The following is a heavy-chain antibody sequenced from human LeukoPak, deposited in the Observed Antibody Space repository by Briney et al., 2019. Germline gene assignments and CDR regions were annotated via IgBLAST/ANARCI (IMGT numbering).Heavy chain of an antibody. V-gene: IGHV3-48*02. CDR2: ISSSSSTI. CDR1: GFSFSSYN. D-gene: IGHD6-19*01. Sequence: PGGSLTLYCTASGFSFSSYNMNWVRQAPGKGLEWVSYISSSSSTIYYADSVKGRFTISRDNAKNSLYLQMNSLRDEDTAVYYCASAGSGLYWGQGTLVTVSS. J-gene: IGHJ4*02. CDR3: ASAGSGLY.